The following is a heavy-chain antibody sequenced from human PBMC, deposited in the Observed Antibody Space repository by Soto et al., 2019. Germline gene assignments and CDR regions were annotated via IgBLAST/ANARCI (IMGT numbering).Heavy chain of an antibody. V-gene: IGHV4-39*07. CDR3: ARGLISGSHYSGGWYYFDS. J-gene: IGHJ4*02. Sequence: SETLSLTCTVSGGSVSSNSYSWGWVRQSPGKGLEWIGTIYSNDNTHYNPSLLSRVTISVHTSSSQFSLELSSVTAADTAVYYCARGLISGSHYSGGWYYFDSWGQGTQVTVSS. CDR1: GGSVSSNSYS. CDR2: IYSNDNT. D-gene: IGHD1-26*01.